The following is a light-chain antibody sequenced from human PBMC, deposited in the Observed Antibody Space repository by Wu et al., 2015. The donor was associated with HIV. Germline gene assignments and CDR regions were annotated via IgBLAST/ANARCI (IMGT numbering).Light chain of an antibody. V-gene: IGKV1-39*01. CDR3: QQSYSTLSWT. J-gene: IGKJ1*01. CDR1: QSISSY. Sequence: DIQMTQPPSSLSVSVGDRVTITCRASQSISSYLNWYQQKPGKAPKLLIYAASSLQSGVPSRFSGSGSGTDFTLTISSLQPEDFATYYCQQSYSTLSWTFGQGTKVEIK. CDR2: AAS.